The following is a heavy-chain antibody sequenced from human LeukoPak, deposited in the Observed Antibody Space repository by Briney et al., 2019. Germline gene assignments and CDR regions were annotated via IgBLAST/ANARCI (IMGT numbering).Heavy chain of an antibody. CDR1: GFTFSVYW. D-gene: IGHD1-26*01. V-gene: IGHV3-7*01. J-gene: IGHJ4*02. CDR2: IKQDGSEK. CDR3: ARDGNGGLLDY. Sequence: GGSLRLSCAASGFTFSVYWMTWVRQAPGKGLEWVANIKQDGSEKYYVDSVKGRFTISRDNAKNSLYLQMNSLRAEDTAVYYCARDGNGGLLDYWGQGPLVPVSS.